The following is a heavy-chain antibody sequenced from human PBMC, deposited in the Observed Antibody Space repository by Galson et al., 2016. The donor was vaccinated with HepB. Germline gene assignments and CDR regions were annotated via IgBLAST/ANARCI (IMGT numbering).Heavy chain of an antibody. CDR3: ARDLYSSSSGQEGMDI. J-gene: IGHJ6*02. CDR2: INPSGTST. CDR1: GYTFTNYY. Sequence: SVKVSCKASGYTFTNYYIHWVRQAPGQGLEWVGDINPSGTSTSYAQKLQGRVTVSRDTSTNTVYMELSSLRSEDTAVYYCARDLYSSSSGQEGMDIWGQGTTVTVAS. D-gene: IGHD6-6*01. V-gene: IGHV1-46*04.